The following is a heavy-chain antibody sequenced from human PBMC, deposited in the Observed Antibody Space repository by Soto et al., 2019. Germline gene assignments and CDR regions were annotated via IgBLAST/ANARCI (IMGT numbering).Heavy chain of an antibody. Sequence: HPGGSLRLSCAASGFTFSSYAMHWVRQAPGKGLEWVAVISYDGSNKYYADSVKGRFTISRDNSKNTLYLQMNSLRAEDTAVYYCARDREPTVTTTVRDKYYYYGMDVWGQGTTVTVSS. V-gene: IGHV3-30-3*01. CDR1: GFTFSSYA. CDR2: ISYDGSNK. CDR3: ARDREPTVTTTVRDKYYYYGMDV. J-gene: IGHJ6*02. D-gene: IGHD4-17*01.